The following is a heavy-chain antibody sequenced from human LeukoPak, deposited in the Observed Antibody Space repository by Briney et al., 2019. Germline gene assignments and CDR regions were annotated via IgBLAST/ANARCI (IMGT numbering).Heavy chain of an antibody. CDR2: IKSDGSST. J-gene: IGHJ5*02. V-gene: IGHV3-74*01. D-gene: IGHD5-12*01. CDR1: GFTFSSYW. Sequence: GGSLRLSCAASGFTFSSYWMHWVRQAPGKGLVWVSRIKSDGSSTSYADSVKGRFTISRGNAKNTLYLQMNSLRAEDTAVYYCAGSLTGATRFDPWGQGTLVTVSS. CDR3: AGSLTGATRFDP.